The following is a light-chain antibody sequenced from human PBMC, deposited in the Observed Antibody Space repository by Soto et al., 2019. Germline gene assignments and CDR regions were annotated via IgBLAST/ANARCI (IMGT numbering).Light chain of an antibody. CDR3: CSYAGSSTFFYV. CDR1: SSDIGGYNY. Sequence: QSALTQPPSASGSPGQSVAISCTGTSSDIGGYNYVSWYQQHPGKAPKLMIFEVSQRPSGVPDRFSGSKSGNTASLTISGLQAEDEADYYCCSYAGSSTFFYVFGTGTKLTVL. J-gene: IGLJ1*01. CDR2: EVS. V-gene: IGLV2-8*01.